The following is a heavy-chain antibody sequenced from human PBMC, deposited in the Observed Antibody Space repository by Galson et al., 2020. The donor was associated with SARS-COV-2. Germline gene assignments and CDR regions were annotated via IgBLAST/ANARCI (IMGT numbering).Heavy chain of an antibody. V-gene: IGHV4-34*01. J-gene: IGHJ4*02. Sequence: ADALPLTCAGYVGPFSGYYLSWIRQPPGKGLEWVRQINSSRSPNYDPSSKSRLTRTVDTSKNHFSLKLSSVTAADTAVYYCAREENFFLVVTATRMCYFDYWGRGTLATVSS. D-gene: IGHD2-21*02. CDR1: VGPFSGYY. CDR3: AREENFFLVVTATRMCYFDY. CDR2: INSSRSP.